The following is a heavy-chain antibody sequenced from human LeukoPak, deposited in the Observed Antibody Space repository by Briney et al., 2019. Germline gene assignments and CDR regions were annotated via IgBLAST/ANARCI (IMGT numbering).Heavy chain of an antibody. V-gene: IGHV3-7*01. Sequence: GGSLRLSCAASGFTLSSYWMGWVRQAPGKGLEWVANIIQDGSVKYYVDSVKDRFTGSRDNAKNSLYLQMNSLRAEDKAVYYGARDPPSLDYWGPGILVSVSS. CDR3: ARDPPSLDY. CDR1: GFTLSSYW. CDR2: IIQDGSVK. J-gene: IGHJ4*02.